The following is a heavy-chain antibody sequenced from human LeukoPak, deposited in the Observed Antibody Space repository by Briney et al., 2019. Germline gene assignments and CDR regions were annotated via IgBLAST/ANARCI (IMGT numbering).Heavy chain of an antibody. Sequence: ASVKVSCTASGYTFTSYTMNWVRQAPGQGLEWMGWINTNTGNPTYAQGFTGRFVFSLDTSVSTAFLQISSLQAEDTAVYYCARKNVEPDRYFDFWGQGTLVSVSS. CDR1: GYTFTSYT. J-gene: IGHJ4*02. CDR2: INTNTGNP. V-gene: IGHV7-4-1*02. CDR3: ARKNVEPDRYFDF. D-gene: IGHD1-14*01.